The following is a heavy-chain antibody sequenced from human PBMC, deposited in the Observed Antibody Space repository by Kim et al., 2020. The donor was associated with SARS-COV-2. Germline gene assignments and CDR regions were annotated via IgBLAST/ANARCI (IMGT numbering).Heavy chain of an antibody. D-gene: IGHD6-13*01. Sequence: GGSLRLSCAASGFTLRNNGFYWVRQAPGKGPESVAVISYDGNTKHYADSVKGRFTISRDNPQNMVYLQMNSLTAEDTAIYFCARDRSIAATGSTDYYYGMDVWGQGTMVTVSS. CDR2: ISYDGNTK. CDR3: ARDRSIAATGSTDYYYGMDV. V-gene: IGHV3-30*03. J-gene: IGHJ6*02. CDR1: GFTLRNNG.